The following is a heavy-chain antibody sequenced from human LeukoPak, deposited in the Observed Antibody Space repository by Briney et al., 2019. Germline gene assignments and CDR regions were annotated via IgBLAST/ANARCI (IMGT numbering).Heavy chain of an antibody. CDR3: ARTIREY. J-gene: IGHJ4*02. CDR1: GFTFSNYW. V-gene: IGHV3-7*02. D-gene: IGHD3-10*01. Sequence: QTGGALRLSCAASGFTFSNYWRSWVRQAPGKGLEWVANIKEDGSEKYYVDSVKGRFTISRDNAKNSLYLQMNSLRAEDTAVYYCARTIREYWGQGTLVTVSS. CDR2: IKEDGSEK.